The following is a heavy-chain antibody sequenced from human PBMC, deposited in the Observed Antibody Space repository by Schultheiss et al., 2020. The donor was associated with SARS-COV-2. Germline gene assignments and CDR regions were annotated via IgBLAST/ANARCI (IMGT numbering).Heavy chain of an antibody. D-gene: IGHD4-17*01. CDR3: ARVNAPYGDYVGIDY. V-gene: IGHV4-34*01. CDR2: INHSGST. CDR1: GFTFSDYY. Sequence: ESLKISCAASGFTFSDYYMSWIRQAPGKGLEWIGEINHSGSTNYNPSLKSRVTISVDTSKNQFSLKLSSVTAADTAVYYCARVNAPYGDYVGIDYWGQGTLVTVSS. J-gene: IGHJ4*02.